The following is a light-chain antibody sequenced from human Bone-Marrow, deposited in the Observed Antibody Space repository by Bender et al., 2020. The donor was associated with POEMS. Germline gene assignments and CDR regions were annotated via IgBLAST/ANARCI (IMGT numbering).Light chain of an antibody. J-gene: IGLJ1*01. CDR2: EGY. CDR3: TSYTNMNIRV. CDR1: SSDVGGYNY. Sequence: QSALTQPASVSGSPGQSITISCTGTSSDVGGYNYVSWYQQQPGKAPKLLIYEGYKRPSGVSNRFSASKSGNTASLTISGLQAEDESDYYCTSYTNMNIRVFGTGTKVTVL. V-gene: IGLV2-14*01.